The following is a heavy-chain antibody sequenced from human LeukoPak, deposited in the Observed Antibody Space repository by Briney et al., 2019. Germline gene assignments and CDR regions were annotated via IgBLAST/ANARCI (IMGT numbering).Heavy chain of an antibody. CDR1: GFTFSSYS. J-gene: IGHJ4*02. D-gene: IGHD2-2*01. Sequence: GGSLRLSCAASGFTFSSYSMNWVRQAPGKGLEWVSYISSSSSTIYYADSVKGRFTISRDNAKNSLYLQMNSLRAEDTAVYYCASGYCSSTSCSMTGTAPFDYWGQGTLVTVSS. CDR2: ISSSSSTI. V-gene: IGHV3-48*01. CDR3: ASGYCSSTSCSMTGTAPFDY.